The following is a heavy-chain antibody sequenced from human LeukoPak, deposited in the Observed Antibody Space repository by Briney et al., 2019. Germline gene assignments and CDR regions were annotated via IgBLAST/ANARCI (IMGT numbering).Heavy chain of an antibody. CDR1: GYTFTSYG. Sequence: GASVKVSCKASGYTFTSYGISWVRQAPGQGLEWMGWISAYNGNTNYAQKLQGRVTMTEDTSTDTAYMELSSLRSEDTAVYYCATDPLPKAFDIWGQGTMVTVSP. CDR2: ISAYNGNT. V-gene: IGHV1-18*01. CDR3: ATDPLPKAFDI. J-gene: IGHJ3*02.